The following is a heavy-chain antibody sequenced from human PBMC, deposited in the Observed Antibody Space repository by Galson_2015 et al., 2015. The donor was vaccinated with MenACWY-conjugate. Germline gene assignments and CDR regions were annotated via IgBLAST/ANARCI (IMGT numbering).Heavy chain of an antibody. CDR3: ATTRAPYGGYAGEYYFDH. J-gene: IGHJ4*02. CDR2: IYSGGGA. V-gene: IGHV3-66*01. CDR1: GFILSSTS. Sequence: SLRLSCAASGFILSSTSYMSWVRQAPGKGPEWMSIIYSGGGAYYAEAGEGGFTISRDKTKKKGYFSMDNVRAEDTALYYCATTRAPYGGYAGEYYFDHWGQGVLVTVSS. D-gene: IGHD5-12*01.